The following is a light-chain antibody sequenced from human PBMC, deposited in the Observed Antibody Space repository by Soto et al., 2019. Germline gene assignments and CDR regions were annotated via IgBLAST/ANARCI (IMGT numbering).Light chain of an antibody. CDR3: LLSYSGVVV. V-gene: IGLV7-46*01. J-gene: IGLJ3*02. Sequence: QAVVTQEPSLTVSPGWTVTLTCGSSTGTVTSGHYPYWFQQKPGQAPRTLIYDTSNRHSWAPARFSGSLLGGKASLTLSVALPEDESDYYCLLSYSGVVVFGGGTKVTVL. CDR1: TGTVTSGHY. CDR2: DTS.